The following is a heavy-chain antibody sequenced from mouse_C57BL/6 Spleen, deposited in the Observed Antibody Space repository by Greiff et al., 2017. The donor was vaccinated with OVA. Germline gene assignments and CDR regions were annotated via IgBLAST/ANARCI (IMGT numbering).Heavy chain of an antibody. CDR3: ARDVYYGSSYGAMDY. CDR1: GFTFSDYY. J-gene: IGHJ4*01. Sequence: EVMLVESEGGLVQPGSSMKLSCTASGFTFSDYYMAWVRQVPEKGLEWVANINYDGSSTYYLDSLKSRFIISRDNAKNILYLQMSSLKSEDTATYYCARDVYYGSSYGAMDYWGQGTSVTVSS. D-gene: IGHD1-1*01. CDR2: INYDGSST. V-gene: IGHV5-16*01.